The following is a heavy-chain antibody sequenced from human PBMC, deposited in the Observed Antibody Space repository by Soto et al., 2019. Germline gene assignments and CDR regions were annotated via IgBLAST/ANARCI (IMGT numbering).Heavy chain of an antibody. Sequence: EVKLLDSGGGLVQPGGSLRLSCAASGFTFSTYVMAWVRQAPGRGLEWVSGISASGSNGFYTDSVKGRFIISRDNSKNTLYLKMNSLRVDDSALYCCAKGDSDYYFDSLGQGTLVTVSS. CDR2: ISASGSNG. D-gene: IGHD4-4*01. J-gene: IGHJ4*02. CDR1: GFTFSTYV. V-gene: IGHV3-23*01. CDR3: AKGDSDYYFDS.